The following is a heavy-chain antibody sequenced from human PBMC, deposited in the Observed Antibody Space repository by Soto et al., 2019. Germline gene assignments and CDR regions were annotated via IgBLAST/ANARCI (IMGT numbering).Heavy chain of an antibody. D-gene: IGHD3-3*01. CDR3: AKDQGITIFGVVTGYYFDY. J-gene: IGHJ4*02. CDR2: ISGSGGST. CDR1: GFTFSSYA. Sequence: GGSLRLSCAASGFTFSSYAMSWVRQAPGKGLEWVSAISGSGGSTYYADSVKGRFTISRDNSKNTLYLQMNSLRAEDTAVYYCAKDQGITIFGVVTGYYFDYWGQGTLVTVSS. V-gene: IGHV3-23*01.